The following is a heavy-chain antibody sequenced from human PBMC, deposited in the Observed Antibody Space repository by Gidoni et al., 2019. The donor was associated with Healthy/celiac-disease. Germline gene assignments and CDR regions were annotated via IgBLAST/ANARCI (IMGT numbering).Heavy chain of an antibody. CDR3: ANLPRHIVVVTAPI. J-gene: IGHJ4*02. Sequence: EVQLLESGGGLVQPGGSLRLSCAASGFTFSSHAMSWVRQAPGKGLEWFSAISGSGGSTYYADSVKGRFTISRDNSKNTLYLQMNSLRAEDTAVYYSANLPRHIVVVTAPIWGQGTLVTVSS. D-gene: IGHD2-21*02. CDR1: GFTFSSHA. V-gene: IGHV3-23*01. CDR2: ISGSGGST.